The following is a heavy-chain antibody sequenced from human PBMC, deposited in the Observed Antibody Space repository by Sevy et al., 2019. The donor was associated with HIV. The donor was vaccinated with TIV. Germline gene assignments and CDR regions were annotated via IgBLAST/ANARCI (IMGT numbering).Heavy chain of an antibody. CDR1: GXXFSNAW. V-gene: IGHV3-15*01. D-gene: IGHD3-22*01. J-gene: IGHJ4*02. CDR2: IKSKIDGETT. CDR3: ATAPGYYDSSXFDY. Sequence: GGSLRLSCAVSGXXFSNAWMNWVRXAPGTGLQWVGLIKSKIDGETTDYAAPVKGRFTISRDDSKNTVYLQMNSLKTEDTAVYYCATAPGYYDSSXFDYWGPGTLVTVSS.